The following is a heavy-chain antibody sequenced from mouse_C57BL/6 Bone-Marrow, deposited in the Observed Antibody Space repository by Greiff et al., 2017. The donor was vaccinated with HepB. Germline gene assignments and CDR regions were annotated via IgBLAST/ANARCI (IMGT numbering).Heavy chain of an antibody. CDR1: GYTFTSYW. CDR2: IDPNSGGT. Sequence: QVQLQQSGAELVKPGASVKLSCKASGYTFTSYWMHWVKQRPGRGLEWIGRIDPNSGGTKYNEKFKSKATLTVDKPSSTAYMQLSSLTSEDSAVYYCARGGTYSNYVGLLGPDWFAYWGQGTLVTVSA. V-gene: IGHV1-72*01. J-gene: IGHJ3*01. CDR3: ARGGTYSNYVGLLGPDWFAY. D-gene: IGHD2-5*01.